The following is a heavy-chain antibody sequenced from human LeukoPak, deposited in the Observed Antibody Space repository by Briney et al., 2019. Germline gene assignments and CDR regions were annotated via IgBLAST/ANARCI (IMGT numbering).Heavy chain of an antibody. Sequence: GSLRLSCTASRFTFINYSMNWFRQAPGKGLEWVSSISSSGTYIYYADSVRGRFTISRDNAKSSLFLQMHSLRAEDTAVYFCARGGGYYYDSSGYPEDAFDIWGQGTMVTVSS. V-gene: IGHV3-21*01. CDR1: RFTFINYS. J-gene: IGHJ3*02. CDR2: ISSSGTYI. D-gene: IGHD3-22*01. CDR3: ARGGGYYYDSSGYPEDAFDI.